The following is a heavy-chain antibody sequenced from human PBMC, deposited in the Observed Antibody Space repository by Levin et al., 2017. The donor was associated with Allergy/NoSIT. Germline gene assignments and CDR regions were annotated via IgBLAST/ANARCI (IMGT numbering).Heavy chain of an antibody. D-gene: IGHD2/OR15-2a*01. Sequence: GGSLRLSCAASGFTFSSYWMHWVRQAPGKGLVWVSRINGDGSSTSYADSVKGRFTISRDNAKNTLYLQMNSLRVEDTAEDTAVYYCARGGNPLYFDYWGQGTLVTVSS. J-gene: IGHJ4*02. CDR3: ARGGNPLYFDY. CDR1: GFTFSSYW. CDR2: INGDGSST. V-gene: IGHV3-74*01.